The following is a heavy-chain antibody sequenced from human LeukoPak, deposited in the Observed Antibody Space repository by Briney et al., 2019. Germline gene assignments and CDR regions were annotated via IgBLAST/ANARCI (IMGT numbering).Heavy chain of an antibody. D-gene: IGHD3-16*02. V-gene: IGHV3-74*01. Sequence: GVPLRLPCAASGFTFSSYWMHWVRQAPGKGLVWVSRINRDGSSTSYADSVKGRFTISRDNAKNTLYLQMNSLRAEDTGVYYCARWDYDYVWGSYREGAFDIWGQGTMVTVSS. CDR1: GFTFSSYW. CDR2: INRDGSST. J-gene: IGHJ3*02. CDR3: ARWDYDYVWGSYREGAFDI.